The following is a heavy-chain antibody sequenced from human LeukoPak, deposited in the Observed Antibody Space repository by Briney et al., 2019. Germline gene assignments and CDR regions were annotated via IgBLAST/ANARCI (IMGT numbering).Heavy chain of an antibody. CDR2: IYYSGST. CDR3: ARDVGSHNAFDI. Sequence: PSETLSLTCTVSGGSISSYYWSWIRQPPGKGLEWIGYIYYSGSTNHNPSLKSRVTISVDTSKNQFSLKLSSVTAADTAVYYCARDVGSHNAFDIWGQGTMVTVSS. V-gene: IGHV4-59*01. D-gene: IGHD1-26*01. J-gene: IGHJ3*02. CDR1: GGSISSYY.